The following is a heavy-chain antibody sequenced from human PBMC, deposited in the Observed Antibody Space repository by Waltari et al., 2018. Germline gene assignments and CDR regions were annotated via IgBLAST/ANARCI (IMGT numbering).Heavy chain of an antibody. CDR2: IYISGST. CDR3: ARESIAVVPDGYFDS. Sequence: QVQLQESGPGLVKPSQTLSLTCTVSGGSISSGSYYWSWIRQPAGKGLEWIGRIYISGSTNYNPALKSRVTILVDMSKNQFSLNLSSVTAADTAVYYCARESIAVVPDGYFDSWGQGTLVTVSS. J-gene: IGHJ4*02. D-gene: IGHD6-19*01. V-gene: IGHV4-61*02. CDR1: GGSISSGSYY.